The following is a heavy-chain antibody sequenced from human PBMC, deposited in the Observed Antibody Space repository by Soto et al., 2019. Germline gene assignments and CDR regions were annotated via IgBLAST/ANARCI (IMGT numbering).Heavy chain of an antibody. CDR1: GGSISSGGYY. J-gene: IGHJ4*02. CDR3: ARGWFGELFPDY. CDR2: IYYSGST. V-gene: IGHV4-31*03. D-gene: IGHD3-10*01. Sequence: QVQLQESGPGLVKPSQTLSLTCTVSGGSISSGGYYWSWIRQHPGKGLEWIGYIYYSGSTYYNPSLKGRVTISVDTSKNQVSLKLSSVTAADTAVYYCARGWFGELFPDYWGQGTLVTVSS.